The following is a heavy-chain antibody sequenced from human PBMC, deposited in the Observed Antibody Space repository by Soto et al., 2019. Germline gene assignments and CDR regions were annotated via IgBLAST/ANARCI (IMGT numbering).Heavy chain of an antibody. J-gene: IGHJ6*02. Sequence: GESLKISCKGSGYSFTSYWISWVRQMPGKGLEWMGRIDPSDSYTNYSPSFQGHVTISADKSISTAYLQWSSLKASDTAMYYCARRNTVTTVGRYYYGMDVWGQGTTVTV. D-gene: IGHD4-4*01. CDR3: ARRNTVTTVGRYYYGMDV. V-gene: IGHV5-10-1*01. CDR2: IDPSDSYT. CDR1: GYSFTSYW.